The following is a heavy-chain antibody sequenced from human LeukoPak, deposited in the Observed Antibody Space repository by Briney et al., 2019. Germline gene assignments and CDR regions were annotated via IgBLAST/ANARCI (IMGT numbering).Heavy chain of an antibody. CDR3: ARDTYYYDSSGYWR. CDR2: IIPILGIA. CDR1: GGTFSSYT. Sequence: ASVKVSCKASGGTFSSYTISWVRQAPGQGLEWMGRIIPILGIANYAQKFQGRVTITADKSTSTAYMELSSLRSEDTAVYYRARDTYYYDSSGYWRWGQGTLVTVSS. V-gene: IGHV1-69*04. D-gene: IGHD3-22*01. J-gene: IGHJ4*02.